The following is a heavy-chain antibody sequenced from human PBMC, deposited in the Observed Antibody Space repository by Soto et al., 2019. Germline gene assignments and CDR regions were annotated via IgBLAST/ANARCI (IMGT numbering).Heavy chain of an antibody. J-gene: IGHJ5*02. CDR2: IIPILGIA. Sequence: SVKVSCKASGGTFSSYTISWVRQAPGQGLEWMGRIIPILGIANYAQKFQGRVTITADKSTSTAYMELSSLRSEDTAVYYCARTLYCSSTSCYLSWFDPWGQGTLVTVSS. D-gene: IGHD2-2*01. CDR3: ARTLYCSSTSCYLSWFDP. V-gene: IGHV1-69*02. CDR1: GGTFSSYT.